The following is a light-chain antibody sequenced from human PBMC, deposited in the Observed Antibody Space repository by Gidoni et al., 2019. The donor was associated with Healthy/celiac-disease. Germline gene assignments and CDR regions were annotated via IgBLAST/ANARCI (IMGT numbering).Light chain of an antibody. V-gene: IGKV1D-13*01. CDR3: QQFNNYPHA. CDR2: DAS. CDR1: QDISSA. J-gene: IGKJ4*01. Sequence: AIHLTKSPSYLYASVGDRVTITCRASQDISSALAWYQQKPGKAPKLLIYDASSLESGVPSRFSGSGSGTDFTLTISSLQPEDFATYYCQQFNNYPHAFGGGTKVEIK.